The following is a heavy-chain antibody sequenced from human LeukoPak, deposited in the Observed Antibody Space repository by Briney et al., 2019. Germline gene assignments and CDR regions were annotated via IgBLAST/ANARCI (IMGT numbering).Heavy chain of an antibody. V-gene: IGHV3-33*01. CDR3: ARDFEYSSSTGVY. Sequence: GGSLRLSCAASGFTFSKHGIHWVRQAPGKGLEWVAVIWYDGRTKYYADSVKGRFTISRDNSKNTLYLQMNSLRAEDTAVYYCARDFEYSSSTGVYWGQGTLVTVSS. CDR1: GFTFSKHG. CDR2: IWYDGRTK. J-gene: IGHJ4*02. D-gene: IGHD5-12*01.